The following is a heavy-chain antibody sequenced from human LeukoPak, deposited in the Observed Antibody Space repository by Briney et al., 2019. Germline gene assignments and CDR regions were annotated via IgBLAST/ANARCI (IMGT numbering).Heavy chain of an antibody. CDR2: IYYSGTT. D-gene: IGHD5-12*01. Sequence: SETLSLTCTVSGGSISSYYWSWIRQPPGKGLEWIGYIYYSGTTNYNPSFKSRVTISVDTSKNQFSLKLSSVTAADTAVYYCARHGGYVPYFDYWGQGALVTVSS. CDR1: GGSISSYY. J-gene: IGHJ4*02. CDR3: ARHGGYVPYFDY. V-gene: IGHV4-59*08.